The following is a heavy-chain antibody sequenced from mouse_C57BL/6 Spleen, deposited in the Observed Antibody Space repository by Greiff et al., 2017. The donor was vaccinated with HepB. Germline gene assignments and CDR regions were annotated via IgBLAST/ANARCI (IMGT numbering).Heavy chain of an antibody. CDR3: ARGFITTVGVYYYAMGY. V-gene: IGHV1-26*01. Sequence: EVQLQQSGPELVKPGASVKISCKASGYTFTDYYMNWVKQSHGKSLEWIGDINPNNGGTSYNQKFKGKATLTVDKSSSTAYMELRSLTSEDSAVYYCARGFITTVGVYYYAMGYWGQGTSVTVSS. J-gene: IGHJ4*01. D-gene: IGHD1-1*01. CDR1: GYTFTDYY. CDR2: INPNNGGT.